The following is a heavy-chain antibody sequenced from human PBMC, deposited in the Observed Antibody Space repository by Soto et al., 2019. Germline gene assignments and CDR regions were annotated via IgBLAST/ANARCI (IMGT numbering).Heavy chain of an antibody. J-gene: IGHJ4*02. Sequence: QVQLVQSGAEVKKPGASVKVSCKASGYTFTSYGISWVRQAPGQGLEWMGWISAYNGNTNYAQKLQGRVTMTTETSTSTAYMELRSRRSDDTAVYYCARGGGAHLRRSSGRPIDYWGQGTLVTVSS. V-gene: IGHV1-18*01. CDR3: ARGGGAHLRRSSGRPIDY. D-gene: IGHD6-19*01. CDR2: ISAYNGNT. CDR1: GYTFTSYG.